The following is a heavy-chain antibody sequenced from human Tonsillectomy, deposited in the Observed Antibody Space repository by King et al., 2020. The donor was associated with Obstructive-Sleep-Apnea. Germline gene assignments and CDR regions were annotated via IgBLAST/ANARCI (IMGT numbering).Heavy chain of an antibody. CDR1: GYTFTSHD. CDR3: ARDYFDFISQFRGGLDV. Sequence: VQLVQSGAEVKKPGASVKVSCKTSGYTFTSHDIHWVRQAPGQGLEWMGWMNTYYGNKGHAQNFQGRVTLTRNTSISTAYMELSGLRSEDTAVYYCARDYFDFISQFRGGLDVWGQGTTVTVSS. J-gene: IGHJ6*02. CDR2: MNTYYGNK. V-gene: IGHV1-8*01. D-gene: IGHD3-9*01.